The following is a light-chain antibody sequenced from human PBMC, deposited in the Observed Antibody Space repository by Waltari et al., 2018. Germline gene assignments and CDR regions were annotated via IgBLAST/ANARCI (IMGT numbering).Light chain of an antibody. V-gene: IGLV8-61*01. CDR3: VLYMGSGIWV. CDR1: SGSVSTGHN. J-gene: IGLJ3*02. Sequence: QTVVTQEPSFSVSPGGTVTLTCGLRSGSVSTGHNPSWHQQTPGQAPRTLIYSTNTRSSGVPDRFSGSILGNKAALTITGAQADDESDYYCVLYMGSGIWVFGGGTKLTVL. CDR2: STN.